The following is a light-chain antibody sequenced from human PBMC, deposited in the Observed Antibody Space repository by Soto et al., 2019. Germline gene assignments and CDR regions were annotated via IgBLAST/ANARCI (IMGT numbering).Light chain of an antibody. CDR1: SSNIGSNY. CDR3: AAWDDSVV. Sequence: QSVLTQPPSASGTPGQRVTISCSGSSSNIGSNYVYWYQQLPGTAPKLLIYRNNQRPSGVPDRFSGSKSGTSASLAISGLRSEDDADYYCAAWDDSVVFGGGTKLTVL. J-gene: IGLJ2*01. V-gene: IGLV1-47*01. CDR2: RNN.